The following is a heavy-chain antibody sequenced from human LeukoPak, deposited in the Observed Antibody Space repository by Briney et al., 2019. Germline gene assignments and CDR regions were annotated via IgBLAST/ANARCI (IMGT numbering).Heavy chain of an antibody. Sequence: GGSLRLSCAASGFTFSTYAMHWVRQAPGKGLEWVAVISYDGSNKYSADSVKGRFTISRDNSKNTLYLQMNSLRAEDTAVYYCAKAIPGHDAFDIWGQGTMVTVSS. CDR2: ISYDGSNK. J-gene: IGHJ3*02. CDR1: GFTFSTYA. D-gene: IGHD2-2*02. V-gene: IGHV3-30-3*01. CDR3: AKAIPGHDAFDI.